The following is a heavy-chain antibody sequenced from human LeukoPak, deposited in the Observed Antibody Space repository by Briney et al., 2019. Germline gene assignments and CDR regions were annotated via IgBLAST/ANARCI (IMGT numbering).Heavy chain of an antibody. CDR2: IYHSGST. V-gene: IGHV4-38-2*02. D-gene: IGHD6-19*01. CDR3: ARDGGYSSGWNGAFDI. J-gene: IGHJ3*02. CDR1: GYSISSGYY. Sequence: PSETLSLTCTVSGYSISSGYYWGWIRQPPGKGLEWIGSIYHSGSTYYNPSLKSRVTISVDTSKNQFSLKLSSVTAADTAVYYCARDGGYSSGWNGAFDIWGQGTMVTVSS.